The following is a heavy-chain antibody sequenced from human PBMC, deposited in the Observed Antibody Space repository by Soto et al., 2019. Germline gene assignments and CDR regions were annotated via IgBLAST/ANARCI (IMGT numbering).Heavy chain of an antibody. J-gene: IGHJ4*02. CDR2: IYYTGST. V-gene: IGHV4-59*01. D-gene: IGHD2-2*01. Sequence: SETLSLTCTASGGSISSYYWSWIRQPPGKGLEWIGYIYYTGSTNYNPSLKSRVTISIDTSKNQFSLKLSSVTAADTAVYYCARYFCTSTTCYFFDYWGQGTLVTVSS. CDR3: ARYFCTSTTCYFFDY. CDR1: GGSISSYY.